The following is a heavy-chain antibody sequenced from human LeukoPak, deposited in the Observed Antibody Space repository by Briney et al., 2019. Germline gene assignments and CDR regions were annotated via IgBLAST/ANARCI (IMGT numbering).Heavy chain of an antibody. Sequence: GGCLRLSCAASGFTFRLFGMHWVRQAPGKGLEWVAFMRYDGSNKYYADSVKGRFTISRDNSKNTLYLQMNSLRAEDTAVYYRAKVGYLPHDYYYYYMDVWGKGTTVTISS. D-gene: IGHD2-15*01. CDR3: AKVGYLPHDYYYYYMDV. CDR1: GFTFRLFG. V-gene: IGHV3-30*02. CDR2: MRYDGSNK. J-gene: IGHJ6*03.